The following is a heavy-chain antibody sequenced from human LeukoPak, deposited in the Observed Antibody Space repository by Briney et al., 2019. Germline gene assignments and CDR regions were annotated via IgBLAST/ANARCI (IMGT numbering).Heavy chain of an antibody. D-gene: IGHD3-22*01. V-gene: IGHV4-34*01. CDR3: ARHVRGDTSGYYWLYFDY. J-gene: IGHJ4*02. CDR1: GGSFSGYY. Sequence: SETLSLTCAVYGGSFSGYYWSWIRQPPGKGLEWIGEINHRGSTNYNPSLKSRVTISVDTSKNQFSLKLSSVTAADTAVYYCARHVRGDTSGYYWLYFDYWGQGTLVTVSS. CDR2: INHRGST.